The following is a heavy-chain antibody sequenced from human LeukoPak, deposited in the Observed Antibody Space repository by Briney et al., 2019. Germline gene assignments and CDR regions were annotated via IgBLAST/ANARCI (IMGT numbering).Heavy chain of an antibody. V-gene: IGHV4-34*01. CDR3: ARVRGDSQTFDY. D-gene: IGHD3-16*01. CDR1: GGSFSGYY. Sequence: SETLSLTCAVYGGSFSGYYWSWIRQPPGKGLEWIGEINHSGSTNYNPSLKSRVTISVDTSKNQFSLKLSSVTAADTAVYYCARVRGDSQTFDYCGQGTLVTVSS. J-gene: IGHJ4*02. CDR2: INHSGST.